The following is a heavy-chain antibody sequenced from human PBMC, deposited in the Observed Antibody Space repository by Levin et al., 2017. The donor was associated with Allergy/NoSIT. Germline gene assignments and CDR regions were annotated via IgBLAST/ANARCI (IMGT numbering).Heavy chain of an antibody. CDR1: GYSFTSYW. J-gene: IGHJ6*03. D-gene: IGHD1-1*01. Sequence: KVSCQGSGYSFTSYWIGWVRQMPGKGLEWMGLIYPGDSDTRYSPSFQGQATISADKSISTAYLQWSTLNASDTAIYYCARRGTRDYYYYMDVWGKGTTVTVSS. V-gene: IGHV5-51*01. CDR3: ARRGTRDYYYYMDV. CDR2: IYPGDSDT.